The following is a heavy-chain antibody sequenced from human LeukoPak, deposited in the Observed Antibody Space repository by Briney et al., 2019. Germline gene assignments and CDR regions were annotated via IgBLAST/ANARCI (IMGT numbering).Heavy chain of an antibody. CDR1: GFTFGDYA. J-gene: IGHJ4*02. D-gene: IGHD3-3*01. Sequence: GGSLRLSCTASGFTFGDYAMSWVRQAPGKGLEWVGFIRSKAYGGTTEYAASVKGRFTISRDDSKSIAYLQMNSLNTEDTAVYYCTRDNFWSGYSTFDYWGQGTLVTVSS. CDR2: IRSKAYGGTT. CDR3: TRDNFWSGYSTFDY. V-gene: IGHV3-49*04.